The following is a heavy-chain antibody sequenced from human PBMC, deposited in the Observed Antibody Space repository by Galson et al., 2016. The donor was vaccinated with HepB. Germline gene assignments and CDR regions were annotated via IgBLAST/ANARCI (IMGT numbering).Heavy chain of an antibody. D-gene: IGHD3/OR15-3a*01. CDR3: ARGAWTREA. Sequence: SLRLSCAVSGFTFKKDWMSWVRQAPGKGLEWVANIKPDGREAYYVDSVKGRFTVSRDNAKTSLYLQMNSLRVEDTAVYYCARGAWTREAWGQGTLVTVPS. V-gene: IGHV3-7*03. CDR1: GFTFKKDW. J-gene: IGHJ5*02. CDR2: IKPDGREA.